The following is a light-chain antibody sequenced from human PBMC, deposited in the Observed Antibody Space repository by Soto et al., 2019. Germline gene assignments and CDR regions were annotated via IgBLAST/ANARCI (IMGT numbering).Light chain of an antibody. V-gene: IGKV1-5*03. J-gene: IGKJ4*01. CDR3: QQYNSYLLT. Sequence: DRQMTQSPSTLSASVGDRVTITFRASQSISSWLAWYQQKPGKAPKLLIYKASSLESGVPSRFSGSGSGTEFTLTISSLQPDDFATYYCQQYNSYLLTFGGGTKVDIK. CDR1: QSISSW. CDR2: KAS.